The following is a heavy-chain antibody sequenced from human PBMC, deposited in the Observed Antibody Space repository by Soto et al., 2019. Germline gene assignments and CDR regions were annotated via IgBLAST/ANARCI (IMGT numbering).Heavy chain of an antibody. V-gene: IGHV4-59*01. CDR2: IYYSGST. CDR1: GGFISSYY. Sequence: QVQLQESGPGLVKPSETLSLTWTVSGGFISSYYWSWIRQPPGKGLEWIGYIYYSGSTNYNPSLKSRVTISVDTSKNQFSLKLSSVTAADTAVYYCARSDGRYWGQGTLVTVSS. J-gene: IGHJ4*02. CDR3: ARSDGRY.